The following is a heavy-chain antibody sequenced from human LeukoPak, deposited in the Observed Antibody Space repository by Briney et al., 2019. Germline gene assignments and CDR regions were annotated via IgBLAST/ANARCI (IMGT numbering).Heavy chain of an antibody. CDR1: GFTFSSYS. CDR3: ARVLCSSTSCSSTDFDY. CDR2: ISSSSSYI. J-gene: IGHJ4*02. Sequence: GGSLRLSCAASGFTFSSYSMNWVRQAPGKGLEWVSSISSSSSYIYYADSVKGRFTISRDNAKNSLYLQMNSLRAEDTAVYYCARVLCSSTSCSSTDFDYWGQGTLVTVSS. D-gene: IGHD2-2*01. V-gene: IGHV3-21*01.